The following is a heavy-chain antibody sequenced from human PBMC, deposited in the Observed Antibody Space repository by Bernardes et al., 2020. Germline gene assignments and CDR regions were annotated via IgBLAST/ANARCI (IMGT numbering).Heavy chain of an antibody. Sequence: GSLRLSCAASGFTFSSYAMSWVRQAPGKGLEWVSAISGSGGSTYYADSVKGRFTISRDNSKNTLYLQMNSLRAEDTAVYYCAKGLLQGVSYYYGMDVWGKGTTVTVSS. CDR1: GFTFSSYA. CDR3: AKGLLQGVSYYYGMDV. V-gene: IGHV3-23*01. CDR2: ISGSGGST. D-gene: IGHD3-10*01. J-gene: IGHJ6*04.